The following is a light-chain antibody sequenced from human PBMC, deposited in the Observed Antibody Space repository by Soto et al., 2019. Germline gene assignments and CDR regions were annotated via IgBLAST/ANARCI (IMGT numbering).Light chain of an antibody. V-gene: IGKV3-20*01. Sequence: EIVLTQSPGTLSLSPGERATLSCRASQSVGGNYLAWFQQKPGQAPRLLVYRASNRAAGIPDRFSGGGSGTDFTLTISSLEPEDLAVYYCQHYGSSPSTFGQGTEVEVK. J-gene: IGKJ1*01. CDR1: QSVGGNY. CDR2: RAS. CDR3: QHYGSSPST.